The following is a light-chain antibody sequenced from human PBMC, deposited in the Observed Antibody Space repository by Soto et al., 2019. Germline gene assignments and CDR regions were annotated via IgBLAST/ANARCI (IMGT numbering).Light chain of an antibody. CDR1: RSISDW. CDR2: DAS. CDR3: QQSYNTPRT. V-gene: IGKV1-5*01. J-gene: IGKJ1*01. Sequence: DIQMTQSPSSLSPSVGDRVTITCRASRSISDWLAWYQQKPGKAPELLIFDASNLKSGVSSRFSGSGSGTDFTLTITSLQPEDFATYYCQQSYNTPRTFGQGTKVDIK.